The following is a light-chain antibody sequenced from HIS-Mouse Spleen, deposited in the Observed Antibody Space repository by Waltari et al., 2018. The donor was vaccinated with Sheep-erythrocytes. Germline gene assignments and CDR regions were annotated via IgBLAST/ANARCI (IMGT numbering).Light chain of an antibody. CDR1: SSDVGSYNL. Sequence: QSALTQPASVSGSPGQSITISCTGTSSDVGSYNLVSWYQQHPGKAPKLMIYEGSKRASGVSNRFSGSNSGNTASLTISGLQAEDEADYYCCSYAGSYNHVFATGTKVTVL. CDR2: EGS. V-gene: IGLV2-23*01. J-gene: IGLJ1*01. CDR3: CSYAGSYNHV.